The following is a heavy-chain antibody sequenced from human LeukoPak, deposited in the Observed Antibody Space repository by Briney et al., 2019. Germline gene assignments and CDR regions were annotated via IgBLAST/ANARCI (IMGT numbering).Heavy chain of an antibody. D-gene: IGHD4-23*01. Sequence: SETLSLTCTVSGGSISSGDYYWSSIRQPPGKGLEWIGYIYYSGSTYYNPSLKSRVIISVDTSKNQFSLKLSSVTAADTAVYYCARGDFYGRNPNVFDIWGQGTMVSVSS. CDR1: GGSISSGDYY. CDR2: IYYSGST. CDR3: ARGDFYGRNPNVFDI. J-gene: IGHJ3*02. V-gene: IGHV4-30-4*01.